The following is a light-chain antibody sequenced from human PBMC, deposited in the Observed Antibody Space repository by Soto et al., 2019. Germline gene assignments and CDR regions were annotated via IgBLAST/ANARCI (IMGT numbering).Light chain of an antibody. CDR3: QSYDSSLSGFYV. J-gene: IGLJ1*01. CDR1: SSNIGAGYD. Sequence: QSALTQPPSVSGAPGQRVTISCTGSSSNIGAGYDVHWYQQLPGRAPKLLIYANSNRPSGVPDRFSGSRSGTSASLAITGLQAEYEADYSCQSYDSSLSGFYVFGTGTKVTVL. CDR2: ANS. V-gene: IGLV1-40*01.